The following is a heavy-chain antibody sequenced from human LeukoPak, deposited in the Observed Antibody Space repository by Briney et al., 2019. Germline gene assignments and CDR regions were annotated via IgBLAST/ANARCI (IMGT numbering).Heavy chain of an antibody. Sequence: PSETLSLTCTVSGASISRHYWSWIRQPPGKGLEWIGYIYYSGSTNYNPSLKSRVTMSVDTSKNQLSLNLSSVTAADTAAYYCAAKPVVPAAQGHYFDPWGQGTLVTVSS. CDR1: GASISRHY. CDR2: IYYSGST. V-gene: IGHV4-59*11. J-gene: IGHJ5*02. CDR3: AAKPVVPAAQGHYFDP. D-gene: IGHD2-2*01.